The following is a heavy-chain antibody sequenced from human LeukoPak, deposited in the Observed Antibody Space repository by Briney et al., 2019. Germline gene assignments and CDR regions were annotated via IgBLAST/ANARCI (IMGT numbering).Heavy chain of an antibody. J-gene: IGHJ4*02. V-gene: IGHV3-53*01. D-gene: IGHD6-13*01. CDR1: GFTVSSNC. CDR2: IYSGGST. CDR3: AKDRQQQLVLDYFDY. Sequence: GGSLRLSCAASGFTVSSNCMSWVRQAPGKGLEWVSVIYSGGSTYYADSVRGRFTISRDYSKNTLFLQMNSLRAEDTAVYYCAKDRQQQLVLDYFDYWGQGTLVTVSS.